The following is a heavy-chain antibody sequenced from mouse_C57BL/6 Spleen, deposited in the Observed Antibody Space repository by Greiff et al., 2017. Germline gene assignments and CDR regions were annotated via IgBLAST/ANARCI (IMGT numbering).Heavy chain of an antibody. V-gene: IGHV1-69*01. J-gene: IGHJ4*01. CDR3: ARGGYYGSSYGYAMDY. CDR1: GYTFTSYW. D-gene: IGHD1-1*01. CDR2: IDPSDSYT. Sequence: QVQLQQPGAELVMPGASVKLSCKASGYTFTSYWMHWVKQRPGQGLEWIGEIDPSDSYTNYNQKFKGKSTLTVDKSSSTAYMKLSSLTSEDSAVYYCARGGYYGSSYGYAMDYWGQGTSVTVSS.